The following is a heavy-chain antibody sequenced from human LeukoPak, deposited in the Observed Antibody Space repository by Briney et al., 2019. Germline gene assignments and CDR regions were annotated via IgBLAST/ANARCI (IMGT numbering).Heavy chain of an antibody. Sequence: ASVKVSCKVSGYTLTELSMHWVRQAPGKGLEWMGGFDPEDGETIYAQKFQGRVTMTEDTSTGTAYMELSSLRSEDTAVYYCATRGYSYGYPDYWGQGTLVTVSS. J-gene: IGHJ4*02. V-gene: IGHV1-24*01. CDR3: ATRGYSYGYPDY. CDR1: GYTLTELS. D-gene: IGHD5-18*01. CDR2: FDPEDGET.